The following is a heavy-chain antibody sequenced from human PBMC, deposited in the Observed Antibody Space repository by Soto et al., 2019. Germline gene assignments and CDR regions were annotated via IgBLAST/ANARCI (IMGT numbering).Heavy chain of an antibody. D-gene: IGHD5-18*01. J-gene: IGHJ4*02. CDR1: GVSIRGYY. Sequence: PSETLSLTCTVSGVSIRGYYWTWIRQPPGKGLEWIGYLYYGGNTNYNASLKSRVTISVDTSKNQFSLMLSSVTAADTAVYYCARARVTTMAHDYWGQGALVTVSS. CDR3: ARARVTTMAHDY. CDR2: LYYGGNT. V-gene: IGHV4-59*01.